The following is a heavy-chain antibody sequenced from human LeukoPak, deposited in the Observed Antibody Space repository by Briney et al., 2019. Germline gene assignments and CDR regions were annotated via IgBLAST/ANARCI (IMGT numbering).Heavy chain of an antibody. CDR3: ARALAADYYYYGMDV. CDR1: GFTFSTYE. D-gene: IGHD6-13*01. J-gene: IGHJ6*02. V-gene: IGHV3-48*03. CDR2: ISSSGSTI. Sequence: PGGSLRLSCAASGFTFSTYEMNWVRQAPGKGLEWVSYISSSGSTIYYADSVKGRFTISGDNAKNSLYLQVNSLRAEDTAVYYCARALAADYYYYGMDVWGQGTTVTVSS.